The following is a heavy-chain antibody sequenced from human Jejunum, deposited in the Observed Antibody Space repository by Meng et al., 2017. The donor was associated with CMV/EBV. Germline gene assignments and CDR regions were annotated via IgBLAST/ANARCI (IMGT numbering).Heavy chain of an antibody. CDR1: SSFW. J-gene: IGHJ4*02. D-gene: IGHD2-2*01. CDR2: IKQDGSEK. Sequence: SSFWMGWVRQAPGKGLEWVANIKQDGSEKYYVDSVKGRFTISRDNARDSLYLQMNSLRAEDTAVYYCARGRWDIVVLPAGYYFDYWGQGTLVTVSS. CDR3: ARGRWDIVVLPAGYYFDY. V-gene: IGHV3-7*01.